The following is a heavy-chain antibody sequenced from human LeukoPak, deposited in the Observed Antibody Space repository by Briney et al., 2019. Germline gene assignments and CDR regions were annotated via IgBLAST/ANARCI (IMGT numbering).Heavy chain of an antibody. CDR1: GFTFDDYA. CDR2: TNWDGTNT. D-gene: IGHD3-22*01. J-gene: IGHJ4*02. V-gene: IGHV3-43D*03. Sequence: GGSLRLSCVASGFTFDDYAMHWVRQAPGKGLEWVCLTNWDGTNTLCAGSVKGRFTISRDNNKSSLSLQMNSLKPEDTALYYCAKGDSGHDSIFHPPGAFDSWGQGTLVTVSS. CDR3: AKGDSGHDSIFHPPGAFDS.